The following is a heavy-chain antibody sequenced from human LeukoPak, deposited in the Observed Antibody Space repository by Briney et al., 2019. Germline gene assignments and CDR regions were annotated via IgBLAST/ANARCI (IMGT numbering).Heavy chain of an antibody. CDR1: AFTFSTYA. Sequence: GGSLRLSCAASAFTFSTYAIHWVRQAPGKGLEWVAVISYDGSNKYYADSVKGRFTISRDNSKNTLYLQMNSLRAEDTAVYYCARTGFLRTKYYYYMDVWGKGTTVTVSS. CDR3: ARTGFLRTKYYYYMDV. V-gene: IGHV3-30-3*01. CDR2: ISYDGSNK. D-gene: IGHD2/OR15-2a*01. J-gene: IGHJ6*03.